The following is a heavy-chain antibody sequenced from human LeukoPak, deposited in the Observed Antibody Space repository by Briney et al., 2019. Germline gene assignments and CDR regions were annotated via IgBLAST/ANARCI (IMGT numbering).Heavy chain of an antibody. CDR3: AREAREIAVAGQGMDV. CDR2: INPSGGNT. J-gene: IGHJ6*02. CDR1: GYTFTSYY. Sequence: ASVKVSFKASGYTFTSYYMYWVRQAPGQGLEWMGIINPSGGNTNYAQKFQGRVTMTRDTSTSTVYMELSSLRSEDTAVYYCAREAREIAVAGQGMDVWSQGTTVTVSS. V-gene: IGHV1-46*01. D-gene: IGHD6-19*01.